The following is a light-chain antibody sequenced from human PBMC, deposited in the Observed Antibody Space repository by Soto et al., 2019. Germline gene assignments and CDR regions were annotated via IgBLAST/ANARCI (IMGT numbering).Light chain of an antibody. CDR3: QQYESSPWT. V-gene: IGKV3-20*01. J-gene: IGKJ1*01. Sequence: EIVLTQSPGTLSLSPGERATLSCRASQTVSSTYVAWYQQKPGQAPRLLIYGASSRATGIPDRFSCSGSGTDFTLTISRLEPEDFAVYHCQQYESSPWTFGQGTKVEIK. CDR1: QTVSSTY. CDR2: GAS.